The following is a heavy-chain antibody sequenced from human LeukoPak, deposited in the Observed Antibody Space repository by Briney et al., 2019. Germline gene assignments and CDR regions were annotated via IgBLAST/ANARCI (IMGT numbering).Heavy chain of an antibody. CDR2: ISAYIGNT. D-gene: IGHD3-3*01. J-gene: IGHJ3*02. CDR1: RYTFTSYG. Sequence: ASVKVSCKASRYTFTSYGISWVRQAPGQGPEWMGWISAYIGNTNYAQKLQGRVTMTTDTSTSTAYMELRSLRSDDTAVYYCARDAVNYDFWSGISGEAFDIWGQGTMVTVSS. CDR3: ARDAVNYDFWSGISGEAFDI. V-gene: IGHV1-18*01.